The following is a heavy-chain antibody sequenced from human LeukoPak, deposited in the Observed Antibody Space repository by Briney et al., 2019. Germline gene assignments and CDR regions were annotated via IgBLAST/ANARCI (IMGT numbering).Heavy chain of an antibody. CDR1: GYAFTSYG. D-gene: IGHD3-10*01. Sequence: GASVKVSCKASGYAFTSYGISWVGQAPGQGVEWMGWISVYNGNTNYAQKLQGRVTMTTDTYTSTAYMELRSLRSDDTAVYYCARGSSKVRGVIISLNMYYFDYWGQGTLVTVSS. CDR2: ISVYNGNT. J-gene: IGHJ4*02. CDR3: ARGSSKVRGVIISLNMYYFDY. V-gene: IGHV1-18*04.